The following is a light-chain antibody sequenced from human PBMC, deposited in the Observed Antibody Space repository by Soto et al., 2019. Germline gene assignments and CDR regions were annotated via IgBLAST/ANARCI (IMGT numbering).Light chain of an antibody. CDR3: SSYTGTTTLGYV. Sequence: QSALAQPASVSGSPGQSITISCTGTGSDVGGFNFVSWYQQHPGKATKLIIYDVSDRPSGVSNRFSGSKSGNTASLTISGLQTEDEAAYYCSSYTGTTTLGYVFGTGTKVT. CDR1: GSDVGGFNF. J-gene: IGLJ1*01. V-gene: IGLV2-14*03. CDR2: DVS.